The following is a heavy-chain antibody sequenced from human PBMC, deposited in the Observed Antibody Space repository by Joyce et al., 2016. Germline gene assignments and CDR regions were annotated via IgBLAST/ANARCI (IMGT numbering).Heavy chain of an antibody. J-gene: IGHJ4*02. Sequence: EVQLLESGGGLVQPGGSLRLSCAASGFTFSSYAMSWVRQAPGKGLEWVSGISGSFGSTYYAESVKGRFTIARDKSKNTLYLQMNSLRAEDTAVYYCAKDLLEVRGVIDYWGQGILVTVSS. CDR1: GFTFSSYA. CDR3: AKDLLEVRGVIDY. V-gene: IGHV3-23*01. CDR2: ISGSFGST. D-gene: IGHD3-10*01.